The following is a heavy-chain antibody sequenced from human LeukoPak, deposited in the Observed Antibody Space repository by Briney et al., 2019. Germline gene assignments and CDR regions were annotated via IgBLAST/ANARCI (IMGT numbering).Heavy chain of an antibody. V-gene: IGHV1-2*02. J-gene: IGHJ4*02. D-gene: IGHD6-19*01. CDR1: AYTFTGYY. CDR3: ARSSGWSLFDY. Sequence: GASVKVSCKASAYTFTGYYMHWVRQAPGQGLEWTGWINPNSGGTNYAQKFQGRVTMTRDTSISTAYMELSTLRSDDTAVYYCARSSGWSLFDYWGQGTLVTASS. CDR2: INPNSGGT.